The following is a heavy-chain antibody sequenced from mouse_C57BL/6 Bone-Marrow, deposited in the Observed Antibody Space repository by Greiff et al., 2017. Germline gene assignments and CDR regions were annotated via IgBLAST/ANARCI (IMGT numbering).Heavy chain of an antibody. CDR3: AGSYYGSSGFAY. Sequence: VQLQQSVAELVRPGASVKLSCTASGFNINNTYMHWVKQRPEQGLEWIGRVDPANGNTKYAPKFQGKATITADTSSNTAYLQLSSLTSEDTAIYCCAGSYYGSSGFAYWGQGTLVTVSA. J-gene: IGHJ3*01. CDR1: GFNINNTY. CDR2: VDPANGNT. V-gene: IGHV14-3*01. D-gene: IGHD1-1*01.